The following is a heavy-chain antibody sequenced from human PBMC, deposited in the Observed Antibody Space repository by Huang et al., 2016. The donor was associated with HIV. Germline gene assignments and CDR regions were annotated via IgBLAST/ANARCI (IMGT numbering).Heavy chain of an antibody. CDR1: GGSISSGSYY. CDR3: ARVGWVYDILTGYQIRALDAFDI. CDR2: IYISWNT. V-gene: IGHV4-61*09. D-gene: IGHD3-9*01. J-gene: IGHJ3*02. Sequence: QVQLQESGPGLVKPSQTLSLTCTLSGGSISSGSYYWSWIRQPAGKGLEWIGHIYISWNTNYNPSLKSLVTISIDTSKNQFSLKLNSVTAADTAVYYCARVGWVYDILTGYQIRALDAFDIWGQGTMVTVSS.